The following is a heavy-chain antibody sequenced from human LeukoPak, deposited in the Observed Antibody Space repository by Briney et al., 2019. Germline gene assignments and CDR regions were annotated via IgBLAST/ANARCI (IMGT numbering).Heavy chain of an antibody. CDR1: EFTFGDFA. Sequence: PGGSLRLSCTASEFTFGDFAISWVRQAPGKGLEWLGFIRSKDNDGTTDYAASVKGRFTISRDDSKSIAYLQMNSLKTEDTAVYYCTRTWLFDQHWGQGTLVTVSS. D-gene: IGHD3-9*01. CDR2: IRSKDNDGTT. CDR3: TRTWLFDQH. V-gene: IGHV3-49*04. J-gene: IGHJ1*01.